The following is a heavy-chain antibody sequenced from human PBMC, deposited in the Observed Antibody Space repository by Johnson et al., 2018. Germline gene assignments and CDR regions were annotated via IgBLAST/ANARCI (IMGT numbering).Heavy chain of an antibody. CDR1: GFTFSIYS. D-gene: IGHD5-24*01. Sequence: QVQLVESGGGVVQPGRSLRLSCAASGFTFSIYSMHWVRQAPGKGLEWVAGISDDGFYKYYADSVKGLFTISRDNSNDTLSLKMVSLRAEDTAVYYWAKERTCNWHGHFQYWGQGTLVTFSS. V-gene: IGHV3-30-3*01. J-gene: IGHJ1*01. CDR3: AKERTCNWHGHFQY. CDR2: ISDDGFYK.